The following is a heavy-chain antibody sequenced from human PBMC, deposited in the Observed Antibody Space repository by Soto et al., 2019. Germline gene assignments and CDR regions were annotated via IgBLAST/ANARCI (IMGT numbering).Heavy chain of an antibody. J-gene: IGHJ4*02. D-gene: IGHD5-18*01. CDR3: ARERGGYGLFDS. CDR1: GGSISNAAYS. CDR2: IYPSGMP. V-gene: IGHV4-30-2*01. Sequence: SETLSLTCTVSGGSISNAAYSWSWIRQPPGKGLEWIGYIYPSGMPFYNPSLRSRVTISIDRSNDQFSLNLKSVTAADTAVYYCARERGGYGLFDSWGQGTLVTVS.